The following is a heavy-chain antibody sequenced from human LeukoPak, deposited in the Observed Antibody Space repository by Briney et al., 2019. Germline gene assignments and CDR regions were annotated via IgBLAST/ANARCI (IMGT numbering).Heavy chain of an antibody. Sequence: PSETLSLTCTVSGGSISSYFWSWIRQPAGKGLEWVGRFSTSGSTNYNPSLKSRLTMSVDTSKNQFSLKLSSVTAADTAVYYCARHDSSGPYNAFDIWGQGTMVTVSS. V-gene: IGHV4-4*07. CDR3: ARHDSSGPYNAFDI. J-gene: IGHJ3*02. CDR2: FSTSGST. D-gene: IGHD3-22*01. CDR1: GGSISSYF.